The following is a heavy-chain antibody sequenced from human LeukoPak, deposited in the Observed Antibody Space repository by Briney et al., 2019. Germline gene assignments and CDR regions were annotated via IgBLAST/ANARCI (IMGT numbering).Heavy chain of an antibody. J-gene: IGHJ4*02. D-gene: IGHD6-19*01. CDR1: GGSISSYY. Sequence: SETLSLTCTVSGGSISSYYWSWIRQPPGKGLEWIGYIYTSGSTNYNPSLKSRVTISVDTSKNQFSLKPSSVTAADTAVYYCARQSSGWQIDYWGQGTLVTVSS. CDR3: ARQSSGWQIDY. CDR2: IYTSGST. V-gene: IGHV4-4*09.